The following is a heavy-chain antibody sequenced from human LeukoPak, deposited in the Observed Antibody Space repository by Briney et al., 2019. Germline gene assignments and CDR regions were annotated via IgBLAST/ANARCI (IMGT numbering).Heavy chain of an antibody. CDR1: GFTFSSYW. Sequence: GGSLRLSCAASGFTFSSYWMHWVRQAPGKGLVWVSRIKTDGSSTTYADSVKGRFTISRDNAKDTLYLQMNSLRAEDTAVYYCVRDLGYYYMDVWGKGTTVTVSS. V-gene: IGHV3-74*01. CDR3: VRDLGYYYMDV. CDR2: IKTDGSST. J-gene: IGHJ6*03.